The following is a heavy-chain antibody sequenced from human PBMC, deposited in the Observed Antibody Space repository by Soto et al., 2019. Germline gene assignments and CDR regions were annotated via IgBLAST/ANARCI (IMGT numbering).Heavy chain of an antibody. V-gene: IGHV1-8*01. D-gene: IGHD3-22*01. J-gene: IGHJ5*02. CDR2: MNPNNGNT. CDR3: ARGPYYDSSDPPEFDP. Sequence: QVQLVQSGAEVKKPGASVKVSCKASGYTFSSYDIHWVRQATGQGLEWMGWMNPNNGNTDYAQKFQGRVTMTRDTSINTAYMEFNSLRSEDTATYYCARGPYYDSSDPPEFDPWGQGTLVTVSS. CDR1: GYTFSSYD.